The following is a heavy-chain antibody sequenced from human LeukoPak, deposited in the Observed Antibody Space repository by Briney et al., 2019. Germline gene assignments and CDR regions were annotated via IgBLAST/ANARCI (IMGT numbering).Heavy chain of an antibody. V-gene: IGHV3-30*18. CDR3: AKGGDGYNYGSYFDY. Sequence: SGRSLRLSCAASGFTFSSYGMHWVRQAPGKGLEWVAVIPYDGSNKYYADSVKGRFTISRDNSKNTLFLQMNSLRAEDTAVYYCAKGGDGYNYGSYFDYWGQGTLVTVSS. D-gene: IGHD5-24*01. CDR1: GFTFSSYG. J-gene: IGHJ4*02. CDR2: IPYDGSNK.